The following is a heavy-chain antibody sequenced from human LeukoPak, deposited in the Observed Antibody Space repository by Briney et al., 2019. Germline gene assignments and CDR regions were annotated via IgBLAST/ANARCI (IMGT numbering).Heavy chain of an antibody. CDR2: ISYDGSNE. D-gene: IGHD1-26*01. V-gene: IGHV3-30*04. Sequence: GGSLRLSCAASGFTFSSYVMHWVRQAPGKGLEWVAIISYDGSNEYYADSVKGRFTISGDNSKNTLYLQMNSLRAEDTAVYYCAKGRGWEASYYYYYMDVWGKGTTVTISS. J-gene: IGHJ6*03. CDR1: GFTFSSYV. CDR3: AKGRGWEASYYYYYMDV.